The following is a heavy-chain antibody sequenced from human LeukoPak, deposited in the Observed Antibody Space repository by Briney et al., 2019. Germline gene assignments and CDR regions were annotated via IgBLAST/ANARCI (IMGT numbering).Heavy chain of an antibody. D-gene: IGHD1-1*01. Sequence: PGGSLRLSCAASGFIFDEYGMSWVRQAPGKGLEWVSGISLNGGSRGYADSVKGRFIISKDNAKNSLSLQMNSLRAEDTAVYYCARDRLLEDRDYHYYYYMDVWGIGTTVTVSS. CDR2: ISLNGGSR. J-gene: IGHJ6*03. CDR1: GFIFDEYG. CDR3: ARDRLLEDRDYHYYYYMDV. V-gene: IGHV3-20*04.